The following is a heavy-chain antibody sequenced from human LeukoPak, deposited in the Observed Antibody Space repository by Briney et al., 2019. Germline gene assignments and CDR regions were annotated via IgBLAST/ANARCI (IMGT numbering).Heavy chain of an antibody. CDR2: IRSSSSYI. CDR1: GFTFSSYS. J-gene: IGHJ4*02. CDR3: ARDTDCSSTSCYVNALDY. D-gene: IGHD2-2*01. Sequence: GGSLRLSCAASGFTFSSYSMNWVRQAPGKGLEWFSSIRSSSSYIYYADSVKGRFTISRDNAKNSLYLQTNSLRAEDTAVYYFARDTDCSSTSCYVNALDYWGQGTLVTVSS. V-gene: IGHV3-21*06.